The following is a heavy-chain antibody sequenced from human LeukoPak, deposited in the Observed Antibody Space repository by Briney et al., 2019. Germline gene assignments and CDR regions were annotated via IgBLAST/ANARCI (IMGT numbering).Heavy chain of an antibody. CDR1: GFTFSDHY. Sequence: RTGGSLRLSCAASGFTFSDHYMSWIRQAPGKGLEWVSYISSSSSYTNYADSVKGRFTISRDNSKNTLYLQMNSLRAEDTAVYFCAKTEMGRVTMVRGVREVSGWFDPWGQGTLVTVSS. J-gene: IGHJ5*02. CDR2: ISSSSSYT. CDR3: AKTEMGRVTMVRGVREVSGWFDP. V-gene: IGHV3-11*03. D-gene: IGHD3-10*01.